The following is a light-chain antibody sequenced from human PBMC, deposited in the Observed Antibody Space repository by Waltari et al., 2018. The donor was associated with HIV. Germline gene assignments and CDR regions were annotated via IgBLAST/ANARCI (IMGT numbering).Light chain of an antibody. CDR2: GAS. CDR3: KQYNNWRPVT. J-gene: IGKJ2*01. CDR1: QSIASN. V-gene: IGKV3-15*01. Sequence: EVVMTQSPVTLSVSPGERVTLSCRASQSIASNLAWYQQKPGQAPRLLISGASTRATDIPARFTGNGSGTEFTLTISSLQSEDFAVYYCKQYNNWRPVTFGQGTRVEIK.